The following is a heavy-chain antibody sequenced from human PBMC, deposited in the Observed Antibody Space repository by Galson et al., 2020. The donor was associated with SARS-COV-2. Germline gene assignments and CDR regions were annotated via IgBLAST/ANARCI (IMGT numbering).Heavy chain of an antibody. J-gene: IGHJ6*03. CDR3: ARGGRYCSGVSCYSGFGYYYYYMDV. D-gene: IGHD2-15*01. V-gene: IGHV1-69*13. Sequence: SVKVSCKASGGTFSGYAISWVRQAPGQGLDWMGGIIPIFGTANYAQKFQGRVTINADEFTSTVHMELSSLRSEDMAVYYCARGGRYCSGVSCYSGFGYYYYYMDVWGKGTTVTVSS. CDR2: IIPIFGTA. CDR1: GGTFSGYA.